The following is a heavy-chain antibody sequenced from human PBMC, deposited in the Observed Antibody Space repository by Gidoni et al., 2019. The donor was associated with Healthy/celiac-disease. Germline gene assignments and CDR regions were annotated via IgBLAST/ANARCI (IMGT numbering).Heavy chain of an antibody. CDR2: IYYSGST. CDR1: GGSISSYY. D-gene: IGHD3-10*01. J-gene: IGHJ5*02. V-gene: IGHV4-59*08. Sequence: QVQLQESGPGLVKPSETLSLTCTVSGGSISSYYWSCIRQPPGKGLEWIGYIYYSGSTNYNPSLKSRVTISVDTSKNQFSLKLSSVTAADTAVYYCARRFGAQRNNWFDPWGQGTLVTVSS. CDR3: ARRFGAQRNNWFDP.